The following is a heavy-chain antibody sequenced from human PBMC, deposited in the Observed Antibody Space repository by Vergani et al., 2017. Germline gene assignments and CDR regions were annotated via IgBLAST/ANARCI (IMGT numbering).Heavy chain of an antibody. J-gene: IGHJ4*02. CDR1: GGSISSGGYS. Sequence: QLQLQESGSGLVKPSQTLSLTCAVSGGSISSGGYSWSWIRQPPGKGLEWIGYIYYSGSTNYNPSLKSRVTISVDTSKNQFSLKLSSVTAADTAVYYCTRGSVVGAIFDYWGQGTLVTVSS. CDR3: TRGSVVGAIFDY. D-gene: IGHD1-26*01. V-gene: IGHV4-30-2*01. CDR2: IYYSGST.